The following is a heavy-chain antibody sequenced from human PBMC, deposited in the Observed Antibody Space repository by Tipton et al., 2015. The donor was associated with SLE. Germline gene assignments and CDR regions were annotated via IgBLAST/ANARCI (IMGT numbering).Heavy chain of an antibody. CDR1: DFSVSSGYY. J-gene: IGHJ3*02. D-gene: IGHD5-12*01. CDR3: AGGGVATMGGYAFEI. CDR2: IYHSGST. Sequence: TLSLTCGVSDFSVSSGYYWGWIRQPPGKGLEWIASIYHSGSTYYNPSLKSRVTMSVDTSKNQFSLRLNSVTAADTARYYCAGGGVATMGGYAFEIWGQGTMVTVSS. V-gene: IGHV4-38-2*01.